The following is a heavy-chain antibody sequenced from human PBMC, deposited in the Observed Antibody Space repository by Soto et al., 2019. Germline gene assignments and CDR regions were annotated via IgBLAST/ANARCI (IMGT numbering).Heavy chain of an antibody. Sequence: QVQLVQSGAEMKKPGASVKVSCKASGYTFTSYDISWVRQAPGQGLEWMGWISAYNGNTYYAQNLQGRVTMTTDTSTSTAYRELRSRRLADTAVYSCARVWDCSGGSCYSVFAYWGREPSSPSPQ. CDR1: GYTFTSYD. J-gene: IGHJ4*02. V-gene: IGHV1-18*01. D-gene: IGHD2-15*01. CDR3: ARVWDCSGGSCYSVFAY. CDR2: ISAYNGNT.